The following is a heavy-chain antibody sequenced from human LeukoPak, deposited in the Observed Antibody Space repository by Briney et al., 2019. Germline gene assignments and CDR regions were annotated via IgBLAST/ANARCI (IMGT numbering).Heavy chain of an antibody. D-gene: IGHD1-26*01. J-gene: IGHJ4*02. CDR3: ARHPYSGSYHFDY. CDR1: GYIFTGYY. CDR2: INPNSDGT. V-gene: IGHV1-2*02. Sequence: ASLKPSCKASGYIFTGYYMHWVRQAPGQGLEWMGWINPNSDGTNPTQKFQGRVTMTRATSISTAYMELSRLTSDDTAVYYCARHPYSGSYHFDYWGQGTLVTVSS.